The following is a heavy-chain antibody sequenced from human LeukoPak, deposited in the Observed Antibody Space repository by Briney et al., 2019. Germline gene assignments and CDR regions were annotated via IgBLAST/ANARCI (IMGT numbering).Heavy chain of an antibody. V-gene: IGHV3-30*18. Sequence: GGSLRLSCAASGFTFSGYGMHWVRQPPGKGLEWVAVVSYDGSNKYYADSVKGRFTISRDNSKNTLYLQMNGLRAEDTAVYYCAKSNDGIVVVPAAAYRHWGQGTLVTVSS. D-gene: IGHD2-2*01. J-gene: IGHJ4*02. CDR1: GFTFSGYG. CDR2: VSYDGSNK. CDR3: AKSNDGIVVVPAAAYRH.